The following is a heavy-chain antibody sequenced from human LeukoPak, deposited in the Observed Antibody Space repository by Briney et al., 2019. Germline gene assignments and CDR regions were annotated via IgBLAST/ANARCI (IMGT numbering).Heavy chain of an antibody. CDR3: ARDLITMVRGVITEYNWFDP. CDR2: ISAYNGNT. V-gene: IGHV1-18*04. D-gene: IGHD3-10*01. CDR1: GYTFTSYG. J-gene: IGHJ5*02. Sequence: ASVKVSCKASGYTFTSYGISWVRQAPGQGLEWMGWISAYNGNTNYAQKLQGRVTMTTDTSTSTAYMELRSLRSDDTAVYCCARDLITMVRGVITEYNWFDPWGQGTLVTVSS.